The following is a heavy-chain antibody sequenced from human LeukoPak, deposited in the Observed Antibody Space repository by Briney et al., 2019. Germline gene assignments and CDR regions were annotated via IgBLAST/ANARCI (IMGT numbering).Heavy chain of an antibody. J-gene: IGHJ4*02. D-gene: IGHD6-13*01. Sequence: PGGSLRLSCAASGFTFSSYAMHWVRQAPGKGLEWVSGISWNSGSIGYADSVKGRFTISRDNAKNSLYLQMNSLRAEDTALYYCAKDISSSSWYVNNWGQGTLVTVSS. V-gene: IGHV3-9*01. CDR2: ISWNSGSI. CDR1: GFTFSSYA. CDR3: AKDISSSSWYVNN.